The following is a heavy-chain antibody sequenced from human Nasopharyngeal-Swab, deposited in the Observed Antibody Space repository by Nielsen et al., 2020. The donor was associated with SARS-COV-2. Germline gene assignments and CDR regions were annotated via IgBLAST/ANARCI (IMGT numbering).Heavy chain of an antibody. CDR1: GYTFTSHA. J-gene: IGHJ6*03. CDR3: ARAALYCSGSNCSSNYYYYMDV. D-gene: IGHD2-15*01. CDR2: INAGDGNA. Sequence: AAVKVSCKASGYTFTSHALHWVRQAPGQRREGMGWINAGDGNANYSQKFQDRVTITRDTSASTAYMELTSLRSEDTAVYYCARAALYCSGSNCSSNYYYYMDVWGKGATVTVSS. V-gene: IGHV1-3*01.